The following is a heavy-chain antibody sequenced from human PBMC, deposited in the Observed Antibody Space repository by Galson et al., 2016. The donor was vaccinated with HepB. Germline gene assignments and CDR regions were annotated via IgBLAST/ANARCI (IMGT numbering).Heavy chain of an antibody. CDR1: GFTFSXXX. D-gene: IGHD2-2*01. CDR3: ASQDTVVVPLDAGGMDV. CDR2: XXYDXXXK. V-gene: IGHV3-33*01. J-gene: IGHJ6*02. Sequence: SLRLSCAASGFTFSXXXMHXXXQAXXXGLXXVALXXYDXXXKHXADSXXGRFTISRDNSKNTLYLQMNSLRAEDTXXXYCASQDTVVVPLDAGGMDVWGQGTTVTVSS.